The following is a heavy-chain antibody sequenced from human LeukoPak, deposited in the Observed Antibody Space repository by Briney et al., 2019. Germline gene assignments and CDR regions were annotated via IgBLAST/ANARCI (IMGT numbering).Heavy chain of an antibody. Sequence: PGGSLRLSCAASGFTFSSYAMSWVRQAPGKGLEWVSAISGSGGSTQYADSAKGRFTISRDNSKNTLYLQMNSLRAEDTAVYYCAKDPYTTYCSSTSCYPYWGQGTLVTVSS. CDR2: ISGSGGST. CDR1: GFTFSSYA. V-gene: IGHV3-23*01. D-gene: IGHD2-2*01. CDR3: AKDPYTTYCSSTSCYPY. J-gene: IGHJ4*02.